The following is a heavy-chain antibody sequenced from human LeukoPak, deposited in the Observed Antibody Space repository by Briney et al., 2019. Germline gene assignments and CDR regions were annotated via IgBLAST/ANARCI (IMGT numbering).Heavy chain of an antibody. J-gene: IGHJ4*02. D-gene: IGHD1-26*01. CDR3: VGGTYYGGDY. CDR2: TYTGGST. V-gene: IGHV4-4*07. Sequence: SETLSLTCTVSGGSISSYYWNWIRQPAGKGLEYIGRTYTGGSTNYNPSLKSRVTMSVDTSKNQFSPKLSPVTAADTAVYYCVGGTYYGGDYWGQGTLVTVSS. CDR1: GGSISSYY.